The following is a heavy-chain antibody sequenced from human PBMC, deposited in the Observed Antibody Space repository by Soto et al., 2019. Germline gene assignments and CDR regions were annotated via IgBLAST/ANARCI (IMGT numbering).Heavy chain of an antibody. J-gene: IGHJ4*02. Sequence: EVQLLESGGGLVKPGGSLRLSCAASGFTFSSYDMSWVRQAPGRGLEWVSGISGSGDKTYYADSVKGRVTISRDNSKNRVYLQMNSLRAEDTAVYYCAHDGDEFSYGYWGQGNLVAVSS. D-gene: IGHD2-21*02. V-gene: IGHV3-23*01. CDR2: ISGSGDKT. CDR3: AHDGDEFSYGY. CDR1: GFTFSSYD.